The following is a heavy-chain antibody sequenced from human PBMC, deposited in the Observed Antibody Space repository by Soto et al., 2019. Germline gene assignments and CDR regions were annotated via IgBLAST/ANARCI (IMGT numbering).Heavy chain of an antibody. Sequence: EVQLVESGGGLVQPGGSLRLSCAASGFTFSSYSMNWVRQAPGKGLEWVSYISSSSSTIYYADSVKGRFTISRDNAKNSLYLQMNSLLYEDTDVYYCAREGGSLNWCDPWGHVTLVSVSS. CDR2: ISSSSSTI. D-gene: IGHD1-26*01. CDR1: GFTFSSYS. CDR3: AREGGSLNWCDP. J-gene: IGHJ5*02. V-gene: IGHV3-48*02.